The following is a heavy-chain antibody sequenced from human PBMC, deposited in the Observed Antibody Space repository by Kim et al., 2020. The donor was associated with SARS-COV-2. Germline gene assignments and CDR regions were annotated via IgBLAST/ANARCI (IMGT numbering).Heavy chain of an antibody. D-gene: IGHD3-22*01. CDR1: GYTFTGYY. CDR2: INPNSGGT. CDR3: ARRAPDYYDSSGYGDY. J-gene: IGHJ4*02. Sequence: ASVKVSCKASGYTFTGYYMHWVRQAPGQGLEWMGWINPNSGGTNYAQKFQGRVTMTRDTSISTAYMELSRLRSDDTAVYYCARRAPDYYDSSGYGDYWGQGTLVTVSS. V-gene: IGHV1-2*02.